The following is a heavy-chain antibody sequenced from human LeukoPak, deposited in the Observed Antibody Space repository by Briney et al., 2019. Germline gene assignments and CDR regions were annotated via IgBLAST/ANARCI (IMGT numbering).Heavy chain of an antibody. V-gene: IGHV4-59*07. CDR2: FHYSGST. Sequence: SDPLSLTCTVSGGSISSYYWNWIRQPPGEALKWIRYFHYSGSTNYNPSLKSRVTISVDTSKNQFSLKLSSVTAADTAVYYCARGGASGSHLQWFDPWGQGTLVTVSS. D-gene: IGHD3-10*01. CDR3: ARGGASGSHLQWFDP. CDR1: GGSISSYY. J-gene: IGHJ5*02.